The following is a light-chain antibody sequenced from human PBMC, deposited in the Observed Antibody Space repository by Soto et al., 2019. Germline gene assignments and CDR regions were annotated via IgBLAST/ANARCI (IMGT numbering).Light chain of an antibody. Sequence: QSALTQPASVSGSPGQSITISCTGTSSDVGGYNYVSWYQQHPGKAPKLMIYEVSNRPSGVSNRFSGSKSGNTASLTISGLQAEDDADYYCSSYTSSSTLHYVFGTGTKLTVL. CDR3: SSYTSSSTLHYV. V-gene: IGLV2-14*01. J-gene: IGLJ1*01. CDR2: EVS. CDR1: SSDVGGYNY.